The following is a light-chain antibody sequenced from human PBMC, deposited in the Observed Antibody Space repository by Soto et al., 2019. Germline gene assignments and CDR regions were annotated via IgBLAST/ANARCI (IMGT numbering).Light chain of an antibody. Sequence: EIVLTQSPGTLSLSPGERGTLSCRASQSVSSSYLAWYQQKPGQAPRLLIYGASSRATGIPDRFSGSGSGTEFTLTISRLEPEDFAVYYCQQYGSSPLTFGGGTKVEIK. J-gene: IGKJ4*01. CDR1: QSVSSSY. V-gene: IGKV3-20*01. CDR2: GAS. CDR3: QQYGSSPLT.